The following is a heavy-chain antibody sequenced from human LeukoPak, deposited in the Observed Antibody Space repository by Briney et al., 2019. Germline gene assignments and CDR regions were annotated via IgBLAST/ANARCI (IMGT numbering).Heavy chain of an antibody. CDR1: GGSFSGYY. J-gene: IGHJ3*02. D-gene: IGHD3-3*01. CDR2: INHSGST. V-gene: IGHV4-34*01. CDR3: TRLKGFWSGYPDGEEDAFDI. Sequence: SETLSLTCAVYGGSFSGYYWSWIRQPPGKGLEWIGEINHSGSTNYNPSLKSRVTISVDTSKNQFSLKLSSVTAADTAVYYCTRLKGFWSGYPDGEEDAFDIWGQGTMVTVSS.